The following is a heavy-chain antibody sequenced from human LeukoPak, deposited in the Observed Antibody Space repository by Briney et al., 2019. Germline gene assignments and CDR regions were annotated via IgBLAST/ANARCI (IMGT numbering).Heavy chain of an antibody. V-gene: IGHV4-31*03. J-gene: IGHJ4*02. CDR3: ARATYYYGSGSIGPLDY. Sequence: PSQTLSLTCTVSGXSISSGGYYWSWIRQHPGKGLEWIGYIYYSGSTYYNPSLKSRVTISVDTSKNQFSLKLSSVTAADTAVYYCARATYYYGSGSIGPLDYWGQGTLVTVSS. CDR2: IYYSGST. CDR1: GXSISSGGYY. D-gene: IGHD3-10*01.